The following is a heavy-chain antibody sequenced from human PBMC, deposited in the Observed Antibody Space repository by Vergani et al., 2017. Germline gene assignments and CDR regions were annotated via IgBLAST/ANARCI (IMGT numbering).Heavy chain of an antibody. Sequence: QVQLQESGPGLVKPSETLSLTCTVSGGSISSYYWSWIRQPPGKGLEWIGYIYYSGSTNYNPSLKSRVTISVDTSKNQFSLKLSSVTAADTAVYYCAREVTDYYYYXMDVWGKGTTVTVSS. CDR3: AREVTDYYYYXMDV. V-gene: IGHV4-59*01. CDR2: IYYSGST. J-gene: IGHJ6*03. CDR1: GGSISSYY. D-gene: IGHD4-23*01.